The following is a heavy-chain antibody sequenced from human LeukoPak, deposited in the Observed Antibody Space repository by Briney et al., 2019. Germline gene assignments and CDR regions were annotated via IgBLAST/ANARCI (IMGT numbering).Heavy chain of an antibody. D-gene: IGHD3-10*01. Sequence: GASLRLSCVASGFTFNNYAMSWVRQAPGKGLEWVSGISGSGGNTYYADSVEGRFTISRDNSKNTLFLQMNSLRAEDTAVYYCAKSANTWPYYFDYWGQGTLVTVSS. CDR2: ISGSGGNT. CDR3: AKSANTWPYYFDY. J-gene: IGHJ4*02. CDR1: GFTFNNYA. V-gene: IGHV3-23*01.